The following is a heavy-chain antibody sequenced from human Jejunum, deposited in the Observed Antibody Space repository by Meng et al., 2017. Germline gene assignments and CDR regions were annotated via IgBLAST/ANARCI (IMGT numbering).Heavy chain of an antibody. CDR1: GFSFGDYA. CDR2: IRMKTYGGTA. V-gene: IGHV3-49*03. D-gene: IGHD3-10*01. J-gene: IGHJ3*01. CDR3: TRLVVVKGNAFDV. Sequence: GESLKISCTASGFSFGDYALSWFRQAPGKGLEWVGFIRMKTYGGTAEYGASVKGRFSISRDDSKSIAYLQMNSLKTEDTAVYYCTRLVVVKGNAFDVWGQGSMVTVSS.